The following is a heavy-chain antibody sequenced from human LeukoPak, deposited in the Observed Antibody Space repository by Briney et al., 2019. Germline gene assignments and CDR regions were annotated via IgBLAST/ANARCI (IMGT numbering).Heavy chain of an antibody. CDR2: ISGSGGST. V-gene: IGHV3-23*01. CDR1: GFTFSSYA. D-gene: IGHD3-9*01. Sequence: PGGSLGLSCAASGFTFSSYAMSWVRQAPGKGLEWVSAISGSGGSTYYADSVKGRFTISRDNSKNTLYLQMNSLRAEDTAVYYCAKVGDLSDFDWLLSAIDYWGQGTLVTVSS. CDR3: AKVGDLSDFDWLLSAIDY. J-gene: IGHJ4*02.